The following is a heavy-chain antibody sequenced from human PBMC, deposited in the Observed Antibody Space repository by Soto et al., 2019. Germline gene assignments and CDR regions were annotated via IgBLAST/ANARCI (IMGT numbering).Heavy chain of an antibody. CDR3: ARGTAVTGLDY. CDR1: GFTFYYYG. D-gene: IGHD6-19*01. V-gene: IGHV3-20*04. Sequence: PGGSMILSCAAAGFTFYYYGVSWVRQAPGKGLEWVSGINWNGGSTGYADSVKGRFTINPDTSKNQFSLQLDSVTPEDTAVYYCARGTAVTGLDYWGQGALVTVSS. J-gene: IGHJ4*02. CDR2: INWNGGST.